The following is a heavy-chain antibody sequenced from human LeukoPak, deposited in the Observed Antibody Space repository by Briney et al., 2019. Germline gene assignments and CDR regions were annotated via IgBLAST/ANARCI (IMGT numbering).Heavy chain of an antibody. D-gene: IGHD2-2*01. J-gene: IGHJ6*03. V-gene: IGHV4-61*02. Sequence: PSETLSLTCTVSGGSISSGSYYWSWIRQPAGKGLEWIGRIYTSGSTNYNPSLKSRVTISLDTSKNQFSLKLSSVTAADTAVYYCARPVGSECSSTSCYLRHHYYMDVWGKGTTVTVSS. CDR2: IYTSGST. CDR3: ARPVGSECSSTSCYLRHHYYMDV. CDR1: GGSISSGSYY.